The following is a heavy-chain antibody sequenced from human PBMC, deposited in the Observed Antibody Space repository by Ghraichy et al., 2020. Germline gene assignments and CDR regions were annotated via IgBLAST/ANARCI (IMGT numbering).Heavy chain of an antibody. V-gene: IGHV3-21*01. J-gene: IGHJ4*02. Sequence: GGSLRLSCAASGFTFGSYTMNWVRQAPGKGLEWVSSISSTSTYIYNADVVKGRFTISRDNAKNSLYLQMNSLRDEDTAVYYCARRRAGDTGFDYWGQGTLVTVSS. CDR1: GFTFGSYT. CDR3: ARRRAGDTGFDY. D-gene: IGHD2-21*01. CDR2: ISSTSTYI.